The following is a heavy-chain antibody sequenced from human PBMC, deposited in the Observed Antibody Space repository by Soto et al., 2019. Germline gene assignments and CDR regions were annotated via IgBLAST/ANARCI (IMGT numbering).Heavy chain of an antibody. D-gene: IGHD2-2*01. CDR2: IIPIFGTA. J-gene: IGHJ4*02. CDR1: GGTFSSYA. Sequence: SVKVSCKASGGTFSSYAISWVRQAPGQGLEWMGGIIPIFGTANYAQKFQGRVTITADESTSTAYMELSSLRSEDTAVYYCASIPNRDIVVVPGIYWGQGTLVTV. V-gene: IGHV1-69*13. CDR3: ASIPNRDIVVVPGIY.